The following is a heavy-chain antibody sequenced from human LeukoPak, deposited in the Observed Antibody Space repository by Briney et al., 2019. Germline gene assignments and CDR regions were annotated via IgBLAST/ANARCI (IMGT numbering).Heavy chain of an antibody. V-gene: IGHV4-59*01. D-gene: IGHD4-17*01. CDR2: IYYSGST. CDR3: ARAIYGDYVDY. Sequence: PSETLSLTCTVSGGSISSYYWSWIRQPPGKGLEWIGYIYYSGSTNYNPSLKSRVTISVDTSKNQFSLKLSSVTAADTAVYYCARAIYGDYVDYWGQGTLVTVSS. CDR1: GGSISSYY. J-gene: IGHJ4*02.